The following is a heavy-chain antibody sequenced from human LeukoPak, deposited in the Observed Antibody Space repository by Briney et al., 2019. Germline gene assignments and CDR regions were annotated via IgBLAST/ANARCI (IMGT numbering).Heavy chain of an antibody. Sequence: SETLSLTCTVSGGSISSTSYYWGWIRQPPGRGLEWIGSIYYTGSTYYNPSLNTRVTMSVDTSKNQFSLKLSSVTAADTAVYYCARRLKVTEHFDYWGQGTLVTVSS. D-gene: IGHD2-21*02. CDR2: IYYTGST. J-gene: IGHJ4*02. CDR3: ARRLKVTEHFDY. CDR1: GGSISSTSYY. V-gene: IGHV4-39*01.